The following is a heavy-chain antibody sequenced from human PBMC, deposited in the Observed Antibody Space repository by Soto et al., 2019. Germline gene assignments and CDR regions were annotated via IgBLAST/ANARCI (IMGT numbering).Heavy chain of an antibody. Sequence: PSETLSLTCTFSGFSISTYYWSWVRQPPGKGLEWIGYVYYSGSTNYNPSLKSRVTISVDTSKNQFSLKLTSVTAADTAMYYCARGGRSAYYYYMGVWGKGTTVTVSS. CDR1: GFSISTYY. CDR3: ARGGRSAYYYYMGV. V-gene: IGHV4-59*01. J-gene: IGHJ6*03. CDR2: VYYSGST.